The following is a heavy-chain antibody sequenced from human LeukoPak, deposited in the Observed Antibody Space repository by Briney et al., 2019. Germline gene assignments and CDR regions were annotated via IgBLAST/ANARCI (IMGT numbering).Heavy chain of an antibody. Sequence: ASVKVSCKASGYTFTSCYMHWVRQAPGQGLEWMGWISAYNGNTNYAQKLQGRVTMTTDTSTSTAYMELRSLRSDDTAVYYCARAGPVGATPFDIWGQGTMVTVSS. CDR3: ARAGPVGATPFDI. V-gene: IGHV1-18*04. CDR1: GYTFTSCY. J-gene: IGHJ3*02. CDR2: ISAYNGNT. D-gene: IGHD1-26*01.